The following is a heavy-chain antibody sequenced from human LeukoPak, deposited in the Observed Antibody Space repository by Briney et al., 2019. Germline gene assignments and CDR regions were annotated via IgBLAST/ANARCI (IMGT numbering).Heavy chain of an antibody. Sequence: GGSLRLSCAASGFTFSRYSMNWVRQAPGKGLEWVSFISSSSSTIHYADSVKGRFTISRDNAKDSLYLQMNSLRGEDTAVYYCARDRSDYGDYFDYWGQGTLVTVSS. CDR2: ISSSSSTI. CDR1: GFTFSRYS. CDR3: ARDRSDYGDYFDY. D-gene: IGHD4-17*01. V-gene: IGHV3-48*01. J-gene: IGHJ4*02.